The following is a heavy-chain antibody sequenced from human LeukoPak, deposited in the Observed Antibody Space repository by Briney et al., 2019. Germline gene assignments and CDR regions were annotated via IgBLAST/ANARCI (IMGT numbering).Heavy chain of an antibody. CDR1: GFTFSSYA. J-gene: IGHJ3*02. CDR3: ARGASYYYDSSGQKPLI. Sequence: PGGSLRLSCAASGFTFSSYAMHWVRQAPGKGLEHVSAISSNGGSTYYANSVKGRFTISRDNSKNTLYLQMGSLRAEDMAVYYCARGASYYYDSSGQKPLIWGQGTMVTVSS. V-gene: IGHV3-64*01. CDR2: ISSNGGST. D-gene: IGHD3-22*01.